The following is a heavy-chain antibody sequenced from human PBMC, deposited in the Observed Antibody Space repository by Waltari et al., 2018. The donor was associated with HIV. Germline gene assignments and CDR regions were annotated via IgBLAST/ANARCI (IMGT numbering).Heavy chain of an antibody. CDR3: ASEDFWGGPHQ. CDR1: GVTFNTFS. CDR2: ISSTSSFI. J-gene: IGHJ4*02. Sequence: EVQSVGSGGGLVKPGGSLSLSCVASGVTFNTFSRKWARQAPGKGLEWVSSISSTSSFIYYADSLKGRFTVSRDNAKNSLYLQINNLRADDTAVYYCASEDFWGGPHQWGQGTLVTVSS. V-gene: IGHV3-21*01. D-gene: IGHD3-3*01.